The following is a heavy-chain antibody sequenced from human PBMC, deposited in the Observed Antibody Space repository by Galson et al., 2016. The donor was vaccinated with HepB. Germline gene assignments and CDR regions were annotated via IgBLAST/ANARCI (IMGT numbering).Heavy chain of an antibody. V-gene: IGHV4-4*07. Sequence: SETLSLTCTVSGGSISAYYWNWIRQPAGKGLEWIGRFYSSENINYNPSLQSRVTMSVDTSKNQISLKLNSVTAADTAVYYCATDHGPSGWLHWGQGTLVTVSS. CDR1: GGSISAYY. J-gene: IGHJ1*01. CDR3: ATDHGPSGWLH. D-gene: IGHD6-19*01. CDR2: FYSSENI.